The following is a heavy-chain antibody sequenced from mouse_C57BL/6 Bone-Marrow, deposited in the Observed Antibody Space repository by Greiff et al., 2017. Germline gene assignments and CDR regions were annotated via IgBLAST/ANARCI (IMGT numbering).Heavy chain of an antibody. CDR1: GFTIKDYY. V-gene: IGHV14-2*01. Sequence: VQLKESGAELVKPGASVKLSCTASGFTIKDYYMHWVKQRTEQGLEWIGRIDPEDGDTKYAQKFQGKATITADTSSNTAYLQLSSLTSEDTAVYYCARSGGLLQGFDYWGQGTTLTVSS. J-gene: IGHJ2*01. D-gene: IGHD2-3*01. CDR2: IDPEDGDT. CDR3: ARSGGLLQGFDY.